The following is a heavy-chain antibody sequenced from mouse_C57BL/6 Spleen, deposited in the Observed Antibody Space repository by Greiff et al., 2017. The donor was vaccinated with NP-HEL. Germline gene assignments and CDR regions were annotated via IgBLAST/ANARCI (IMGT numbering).Heavy chain of an antibody. CDR1: GYTFTSYW. Sequence: QVQLQQPGAELVMPGASVKLSCKASGYTFTSYWMHWVKQRPGQGLEWIGEIDPSDSYTNYNQKFKGKSTLTVDKSSSTAYMQLSSLTPEDSAVYYCARWGGSMDYWGQGTSVTVSS. CDR2: IDPSDSYT. CDR3: ARWGGSMDY. J-gene: IGHJ4*01. V-gene: IGHV1-69*01.